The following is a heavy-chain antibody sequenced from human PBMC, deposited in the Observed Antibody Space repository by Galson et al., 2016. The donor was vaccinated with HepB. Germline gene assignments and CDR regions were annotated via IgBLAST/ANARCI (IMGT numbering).Heavy chain of an antibody. D-gene: IGHD3-22*01. CDR1: GGTFSNYA. V-gene: IGHV1-69*13. J-gene: IGHJ4*02. CDR3: ARAQLDDYYDSSGYYFDY. Sequence: SVKVSCKASGGTFSNYAISWVRQAPGQGLEWMGGIIPIFGTANSAQKFQGRLTITADESTSTAYMELSSLRFEDTAVYYCARAQLDDYYDSSGYYFDYWGQGTLVTVSS. CDR2: IIPIFGTA.